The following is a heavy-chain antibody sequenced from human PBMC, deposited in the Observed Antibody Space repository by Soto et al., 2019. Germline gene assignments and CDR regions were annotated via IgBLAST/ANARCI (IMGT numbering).Heavy chain of an antibody. D-gene: IGHD3-16*02. J-gene: IGHJ5*02. CDR1: GGSISSGGYY. Sequence: PSETLSLTCTVSGGSISSGGYYWSWIRQHPGKGLEWIGYIYYSGSTYYNPSLKSRVTISVDTSKNQFSLKLSSVTAADTAVYYCPTLLMITFGRVIRLFDPWGQGTLVTVSP. V-gene: IGHV4-31*03. CDR3: PTLLMITFGRVIRLFDP. CDR2: IYYSGST.